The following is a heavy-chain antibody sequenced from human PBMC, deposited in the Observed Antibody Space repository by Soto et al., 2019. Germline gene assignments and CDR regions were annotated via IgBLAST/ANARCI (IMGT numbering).Heavy chain of an antibody. V-gene: IGHV3-30-3*01. Sequence: QVQLVESGGGVVQPGRSLRLSCAASGFTFSSYAMHWVRQAPGKGLEWVAVISYDGSNKYYADSVKGRFTISRDNSKNTLYLQMNSLRAEDTAVYYCARGMEQWLVRRYFQHWGQGTLVTVSS. CDR3: ARGMEQWLVRRYFQH. CDR2: ISYDGSNK. CDR1: GFTFSSYA. D-gene: IGHD6-19*01. J-gene: IGHJ1*01.